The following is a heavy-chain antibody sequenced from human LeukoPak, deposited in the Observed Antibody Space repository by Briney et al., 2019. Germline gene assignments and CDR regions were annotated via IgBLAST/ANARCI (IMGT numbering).Heavy chain of an antibody. V-gene: IGHV3-21*01. CDR2: ISSSSSYI. CDR1: GFTFSSYS. CDR3: ARSSIFGVVTPYYFDY. Sequence: KSGGSLRLSCAASGFTFSSYSMNWVRQAPGKGLEWVSSISSSSSYIYYADSVKGRFTISRHNAKNSLYLQMNSLRAEDTAVYYCARSSIFGVVTPYYFDYWGQGTLVTVSS. J-gene: IGHJ4*02. D-gene: IGHD3-3*01.